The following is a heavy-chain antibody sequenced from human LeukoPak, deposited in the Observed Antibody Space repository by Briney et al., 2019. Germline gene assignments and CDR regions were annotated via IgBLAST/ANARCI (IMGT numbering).Heavy chain of an antibody. Sequence: GGSLRLSCAASGFTFNSYSMSWVRQAPGKGLEWVANIKQDGSEKYYVDSVKGRFTISRDNAKNSLYLQMNSLRAEDTAVYYCARGNVWGSYRSYDYWGQGTLVTVSS. D-gene: IGHD3-16*02. CDR1: GFTFNSYS. J-gene: IGHJ4*02. V-gene: IGHV3-7*01. CDR3: ARGNVWGSYRSYDY. CDR2: IKQDGSEK.